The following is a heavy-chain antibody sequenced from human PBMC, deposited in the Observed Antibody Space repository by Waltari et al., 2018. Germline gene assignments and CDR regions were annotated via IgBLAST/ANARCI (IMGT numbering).Heavy chain of an antibody. Sequence: QVQLQESGPGLVKPSETLSLTCTVSGYSISSGYYWGWIRQPTGKGLEWIGSIYHSGSTYYNPSLKSRVTISVDTSKNQFSLKLSSVTAADTAVYYCARHKGVPTWDYWGQGTLVTVSS. CDR2: IYHSGST. CDR3: ARHKGVPTWDY. CDR1: GYSISSGYY. V-gene: IGHV4-38-2*02. J-gene: IGHJ4*02. D-gene: IGHD2-2*01.